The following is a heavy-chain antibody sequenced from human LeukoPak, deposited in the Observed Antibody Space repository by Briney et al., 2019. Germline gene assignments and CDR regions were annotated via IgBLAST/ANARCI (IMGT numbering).Heavy chain of an antibody. D-gene: IGHD3-3*01. CDR3: ARDLAHYDFWSGYYGFSTGGWFDP. V-gene: IGHV4-39*07. Sequence: SETLSLTCTVSGGSISSSSYYWGWIRQPPGKGLEWIGSIYYSGSTYYNPSLKSRVTISVDTSKNQFSLKLSSVTAADTAVYYCARDLAHYDFWSGYYGFSTGGWFDPWGQGTLVTVSS. J-gene: IGHJ5*02. CDR1: GGSISSSSYY. CDR2: IYYSGST.